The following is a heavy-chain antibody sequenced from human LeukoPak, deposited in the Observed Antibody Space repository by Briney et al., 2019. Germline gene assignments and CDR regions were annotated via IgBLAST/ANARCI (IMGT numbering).Heavy chain of an antibody. CDR2: ISGSGGST. CDR1: GFTFSSYA. CDR3: ARKTGYYYGSGVTGSFDY. D-gene: IGHD3-10*01. V-gene: IGHV3-23*01. J-gene: IGHJ4*02. Sequence: GGSLRLSCAASGFTFSSYAMSWVRQAPGKGLEWVSAISGSGGSTYYADSVKGRFTISRDNSKNTLYLQMNSLRAEDTAVYYCARKTGYYYGSGVTGSFDYWGQGTLVTVSS.